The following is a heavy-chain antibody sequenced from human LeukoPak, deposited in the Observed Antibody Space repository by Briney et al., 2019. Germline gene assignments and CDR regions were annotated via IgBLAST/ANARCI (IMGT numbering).Heavy chain of an antibody. CDR2: IYYSGST. CDR3: ARGVGDGYTYNY. D-gene: IGHD5-24*01. Sequence: PSETLSLTCTVSGGSISSYYWSWIRHPPGKGLEWIGYIYYSGSTNYNPSLKSRVTISVDTSKNQFSLKLSSVTAADTAVYYCARGVGDGYTYNYWGQGTLVTVSS. J-gene: IGHJ4*02. CDR1: GGSISSYY. V-gene: IGHV4-59*01.